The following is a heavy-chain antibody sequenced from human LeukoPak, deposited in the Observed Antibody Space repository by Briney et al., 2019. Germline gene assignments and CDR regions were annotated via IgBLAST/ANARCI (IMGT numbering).Heavy chain of an antibody. D-gene: IGHD6-6*01. J-gene: IGHJ4*02. V-gene: IGHV3-23*01. CDR2: ISGSSDAT. CDR1: GFTFSTYG. Sequence: GGSLRLSCAASGFTFSTYGMSWVRQAPGKGLEWVSAISGSSDATFYADSVKGRFTVSRDNSKNTLYLQMNSLRAEDTAVYYCARYSSYYYFDYWGQGTLVTVSS. CDR3: ARYSSYYYFDY.